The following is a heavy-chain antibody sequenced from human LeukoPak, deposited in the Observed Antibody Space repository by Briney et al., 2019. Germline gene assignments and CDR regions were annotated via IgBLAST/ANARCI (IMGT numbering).Heavy chain of an antibody. CDR2: IIRIFGTA. CDR3: ARDPLDYYYMDV. Sequence: AVTVSCKASGGTFRSYANSWLRQAPGQGLEWMGGIIRIFGTANYAQKFEGRVTITADESTSTAYMELSSLRSEDTAVYYCARDPLDYYYMDVWGKGTTVTVSS. J-gene: IGHJ6*03. V-gene: IGHV1-69*13. CDR1: GGTFRSYA.